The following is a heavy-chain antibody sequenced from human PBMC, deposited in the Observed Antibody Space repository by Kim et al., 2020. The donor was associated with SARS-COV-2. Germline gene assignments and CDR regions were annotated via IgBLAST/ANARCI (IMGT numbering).Heavy chain of an antibody. Sequence: SETLSLTCTVSGGSISSYYWSWIRQPPGKGLEWIGYIYYSGSTNYNPSLKSRVTISVDTSKNQFSLKLSSVTAADTAVYYCARAPPATMFGVGTAFDYWGQGTLVTVSS. CDR3: ARAPPATMFGVGTAFDY. CDR2: IYYSGST. V-gene: IGHV4-59*01. J-gene: IGHJ4*02. CDR1: GGSISSYY. D-gene: IGHD3-3*01.